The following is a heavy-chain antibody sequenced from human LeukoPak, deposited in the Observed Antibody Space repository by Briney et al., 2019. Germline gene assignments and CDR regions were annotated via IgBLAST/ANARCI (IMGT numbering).Heavy chain of an antibody. J-gene: IGHJ6*03. CDR1: GGTFSSYA. CDR3: ARMPYDFWSGYGNSYYYYYMDV. D-gene: IGHD3-3*01. V-gene: IGHV1-69*13. Sequence: SVKVSCKASGGTFSSYAISWVRQAPGQGLEWMGGIIPIFGTANYAQKFQGRVTLTADESTSTAYMELSSLRSEDTAVYYCARMPYDFWSGYGNSYYYYYMDVWGKGTTVTVSS. CDR2: IIPIFGTA.